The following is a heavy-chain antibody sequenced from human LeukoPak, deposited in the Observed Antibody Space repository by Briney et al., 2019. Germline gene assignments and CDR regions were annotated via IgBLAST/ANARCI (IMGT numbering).Heavy chain of an antibody. Sequence: GASVKVSCKASGYTFTGYYMHWVRQAPGQGLEWMGWINPNSGGTNYAQKFQGRVTMTRDTSISTAYMELSRLRSDDTAVYYCARGRYYYDSSAYYFDYWGQGTLVTVSP. D-gene: IGHD3-22*01. CDR1: GYTFTGYY. CDR2: INPNSGGT. V-gene: IGHV1-2*02. J-gene: IGHJ4*02. CDR3: ARGRYYYDSSAYYFDY.